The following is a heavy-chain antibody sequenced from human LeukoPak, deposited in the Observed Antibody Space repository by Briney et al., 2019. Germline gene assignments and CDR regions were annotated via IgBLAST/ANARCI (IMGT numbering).Heavy chain of an antibody. CDR3: ARGVKSSGGY. V-gene: IGHV3-7*03. J-gene: IGHJ4*02. CDR2: INDGGSGK. Sequence: GGSLRLSCAASGFVFSNYWMTWVRQAPGKGLEWVASINDGGSGKYYVDSVKGRFTISRDNAQKSLYLEMHSLRAEDTAVYFCARGVKSSGGYWGQGPLVTVSS. D-gene: IGHD3-10*01. CDR1: GFVFSNYW.